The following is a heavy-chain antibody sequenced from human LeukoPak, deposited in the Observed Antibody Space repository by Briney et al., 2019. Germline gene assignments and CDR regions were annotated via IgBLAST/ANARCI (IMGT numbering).Heavy chain of an antibody. Sequence: SQTLSLTCAISGDSVSSDSAARNWIRQSPSRGLEWLGRTYYRSKWSNDYAVSVKSRITINPDTSKNQFSLQLNSVTPEDTAVYYCARGGYTLEYCSSDRCFTYFYHYYMDVWDKGTTVTVSS. V-gene: IGHV6-1*01. CDR2: TYYRSKWSN. J-gene: IGHJ6*03. D-gene: IGHD2-2*02. CDR3: ARGGYTLEYCSSDRCFTYFYHYYMDV. CDR1: GDSVSSDSAA.